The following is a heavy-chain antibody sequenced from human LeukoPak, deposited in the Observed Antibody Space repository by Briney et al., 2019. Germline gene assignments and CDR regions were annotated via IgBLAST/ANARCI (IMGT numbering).Heavy chain of an antibody. CDR3: ARVGGYCSSTSCQGWFDP. Sequence: VASVKVSCKASGYTFTGYYMHWVRQAPGQGLEWMGWINPNSGGTNYAQKFQGRVTMTRDTSISTAYMEPSRLRSDDTAVYYCARVGGYCSSTSCQGWFDPWGQGTLVTVSS. J-gene: IGHJ5*02. CDR2: INPNSGGT. CDR1: GYTFTGYY. V-gene: IGHV1-2*02. D-gene: IGHD2-2*01.